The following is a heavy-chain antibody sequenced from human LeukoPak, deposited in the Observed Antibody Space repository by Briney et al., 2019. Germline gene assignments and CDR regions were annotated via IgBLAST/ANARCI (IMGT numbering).Heavy chain of an antibody. CDR1: GGSFSGYY. Sequence: SETLSLTCAVYGGSFSGYYWSWIRQPPGKGLEWIGEINHSGSTNYNPSLKSRVTISVDTSKNQFSLKLSSVTAADTAVYYCARHGSGSYSAWYFDLWGRGTLVTVSS. V-gene: IGHV4-34*01. CDR3: ARHGSGSYSAWYFDL. J-gene: IGHJ2*01. CDR2: INHSGST. D-gene: IGHD3-10*01.